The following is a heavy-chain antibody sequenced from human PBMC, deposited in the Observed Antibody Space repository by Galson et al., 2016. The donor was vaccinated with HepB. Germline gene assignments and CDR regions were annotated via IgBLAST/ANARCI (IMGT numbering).Heavy chain of an antibody. V-gene: IGHV3-74*01. Sequence: SLRLSCAASGFTFSTHWMHWVRQAPGKGLVCVSRISEDGRATNYADSVKGRFAISRDNAKNTLYLQMNSLSAEATAIYYCARVFPARCSGRSCFSEGAFDIWGQGTMVIVSS. D-gene: IGHD2-15*01. CDR2: ISEDGRAT. CDR3: ARVFPARCSGRSCFSEGAFDI. CDR1: GFTFSTHW. J-gene: IGHJ3*02.